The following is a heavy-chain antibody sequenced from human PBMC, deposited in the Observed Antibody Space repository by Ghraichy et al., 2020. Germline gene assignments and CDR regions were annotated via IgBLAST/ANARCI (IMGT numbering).Heavy chain of an antibody. D-gene: IGHD2-15*01. J-gene: IGHJ3*02. CDR1: GGSISNFY. CDR3: ARDGGGSRAFDI. V-gene: IGHV4-4*07. Sequence: SETLSLTCTVSGGSISNFYWSWIRQPAGKGLEWIGRVSASGTTNYNPSLKSRVTMSVDTSKNQFSLNLTSLTAADTAVYYCARDGGGSRAFDIWGQGTLVTVSS. CDR2: VSASGTT.